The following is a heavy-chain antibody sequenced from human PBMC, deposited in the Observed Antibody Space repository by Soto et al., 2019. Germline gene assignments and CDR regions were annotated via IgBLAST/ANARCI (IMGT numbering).Heavy chain of an antibody. CDR2: ISAYNGNT. CDR3: ARDAVRFLGWPGFDY. D-gene: IGHD3-3*01. V-gene: IGHV1-18*01. Sequence: ASVKVACKGSGYTITSYGLSGVRQAPGQGLEWMGWISAYNGNTNYAQKLQGRVTMTTDTSTSRAYMELRSLGSDDTAVYYCARDAVRFLGWPGFDYWDQGTLGAVSS. CDR1: GYTITSYG. J-gene: IGHJ4*02.